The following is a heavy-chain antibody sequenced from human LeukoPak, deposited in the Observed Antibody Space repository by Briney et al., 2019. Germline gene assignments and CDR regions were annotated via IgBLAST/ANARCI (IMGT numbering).Heavy chain of an antibody. D-gene: IGHD1-26*01. CDR1: GFTFTNSA. Sequence: GGSLRLSCAASGFTFTNSAMTWVRQAPGKGLEWVSRISGSGGNIYYANSVKGRFTISRDNSKSTLYLQMNSLRAEDTAIYYCATEANSGSYSDYWGQGTLVTVSS. CDR3: ATEANSGSYSDY. CDR2: ISGSGGNI. V-gene: IGHV3-23*01. J-gene: IGHJ4*02.